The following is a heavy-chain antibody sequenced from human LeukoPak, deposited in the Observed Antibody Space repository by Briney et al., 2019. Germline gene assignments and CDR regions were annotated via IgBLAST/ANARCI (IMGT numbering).Heavy chain of an antibody. J-gene: IGHJ4*02. CDR3: ARGSKAAPGTLRL. Sequence: SETLSLTCTVSGGSISSYYWSWIRQPPGKGLEWIGYIYYTGSTDYNPSLKSRVAISVDTSKNQFSLKLSSVTAADTAVYYWARGSKAAPGTLRLGGQGTRVPV. CDR1: GGSISSYY. D-gene: IGHD6-13*01. CDR2: IYYTGST. V-gene: IGHV4-59*01.